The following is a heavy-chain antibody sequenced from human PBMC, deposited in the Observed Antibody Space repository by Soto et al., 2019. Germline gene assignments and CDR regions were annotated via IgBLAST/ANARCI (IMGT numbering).Heavy chain of an antibody. CDR1: GFTFSTYW. V-gene: IGHV3-74*01. D-gene: IGHD7-27*01. CDR2: INSDGGST. J-gene: IGHJ4*02. CDR3: ASSLLTPFDY. Sequence: PGGSLRLSCAASGFTFSTYWMHWVRQVPGKGLVWVSRINSDGGSTTYADSVKGRFTISRDNAKCTLYLQLNSLRVEDTAVYYCASSLLTPFDYWGQGTLVTVSS.